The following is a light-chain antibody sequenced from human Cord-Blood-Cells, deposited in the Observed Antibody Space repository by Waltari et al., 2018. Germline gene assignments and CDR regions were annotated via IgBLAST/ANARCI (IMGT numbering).Light chain of an antibody. V-gene: IGKV3-11*01. CDR1: QSVSSY. Sequence: EIVLTQSPATLSLSPGERATLSCRASQSVSSYLAWYQQKPGQAPRLLIYDASNRATGIPARFSGSGSGTYFTLTISSLEPEDFAVYYCQQRSNWPTFGQGTKVEIK. CDR3: QQRSNWPT. CDR2: DAS. J-gene: IGKJ1*01.